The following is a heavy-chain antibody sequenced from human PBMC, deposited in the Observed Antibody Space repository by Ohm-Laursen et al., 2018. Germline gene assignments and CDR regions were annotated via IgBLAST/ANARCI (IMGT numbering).Heavy chain of an antibody. Sequence: SLRLSCTAPGFTFSSYAMSWVRQAPGKGLEWVSYISNSGSSIYYADPVKGRFTISRDNAKNSLYLQMNSLRAEDTALYYCARMNGFHHDYWGQGTLVTVSS. D-gene: IGHD2-8*01. CDR1: GFTFSSYA. CDR3: ARMNGFHHDY. CDR2: ISNSGSSI. V-gene: IGHV3-48*03. J-gene: IGHJ4*02.